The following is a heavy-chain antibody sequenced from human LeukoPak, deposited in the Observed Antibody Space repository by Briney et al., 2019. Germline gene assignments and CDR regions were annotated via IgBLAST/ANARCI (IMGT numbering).Heavy chain of an antibody. CDR3: AKDSSSWYEYYYYYYMDV. D-gene: IGHD6-13*01. CDR1: GFTFSSYG. Sequence: GGSLRLSCAASGFTFSSYGMSWVRQAPGKGLEWVSAISGSGGSTYYADSVKGRFTISRDNSKNTLYLQMNSLRAEDTAVYYCAKDSSSWYEYYYYYYMDVWGKGTTVTISS. CDR2: ISGSGGST. J-gene: IGHJ6*03. V-gene: IGHV3-23*01.